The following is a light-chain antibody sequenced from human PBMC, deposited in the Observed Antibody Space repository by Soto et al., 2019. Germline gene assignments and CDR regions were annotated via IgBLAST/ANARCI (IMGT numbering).Light chain of an antibody. J-gene: IGKJ5*01. CDR2: DAT. Sequence: DIQMTQCPSIWCSTVGDSVTITCRASQTIDSWVAWYQQKPGKAPKLLVYDATSLESGVSSRFSGSGYGTDFTLSINNLKPDDFATYYCQQYNRLITFGQATRWRL. CDR3: QQYNRLIT. CDR1: QTIDSW. V-gene: IGKV1-5*01.